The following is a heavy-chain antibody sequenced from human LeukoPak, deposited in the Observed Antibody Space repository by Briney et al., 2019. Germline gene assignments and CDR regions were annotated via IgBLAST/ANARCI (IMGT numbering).Heavy chain of an antibody. CDR3: ARYGYSSGWYADY. CDR2: IYYSGST. J-gene: IGHJ4*02. D-gene: IGHD6-19*01. CDR1: GVSISSHY. V-gene: IGHV4-59*08. Sequence: SETLSLTCTVSGVSISSHYWNWIRQPPGKGLEYIGYIYYSGSTNYNPSLKSRVTISVDTSKNQFSLTLSSVTAADTAEYYCARYGYSSGWYADYWGRGTLVTVSS.